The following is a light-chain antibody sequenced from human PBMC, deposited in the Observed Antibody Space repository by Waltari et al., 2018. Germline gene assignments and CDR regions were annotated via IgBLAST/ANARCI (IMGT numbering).Light chain of an antibody. J-gene: IGKJ5*01. V-gene: IGKV1-39*01. Sequence: DIQMTQSPSSLSTSVGDRVTITCRASETITNYLNWYQQKPGKGPKLLIYGASSLQSGVPSRFIGSGSGTEFTLTISNLQPEDFATYYCQQNYNFPTFGQGTRLEIK. CDR1: ETITNY. CDR2: GAS. CDR3: QQNYNFPT.